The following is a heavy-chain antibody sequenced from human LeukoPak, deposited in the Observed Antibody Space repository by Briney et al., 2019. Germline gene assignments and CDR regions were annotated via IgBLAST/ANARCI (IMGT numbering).Heavy chain of an antibody. D-gene: IGHD4-17*01. J-gene: IGHJ6*03. CDR1: GGSFSGYY. CDR3: ARQGGDYHFYYYYYMDV. CDR2: INHSGST. Sequence: PSETLSLTCAVYGGSFSGYYWSWIRQPPGKGLEWIGEINHSGSTNYNPSLKSRVTISVDTSKNQFSLKLSSVTAADTAVYYCARQGGDYHFYYYYYMDVWGKGTTVTVS. V-gene: IGHV4-34*01.